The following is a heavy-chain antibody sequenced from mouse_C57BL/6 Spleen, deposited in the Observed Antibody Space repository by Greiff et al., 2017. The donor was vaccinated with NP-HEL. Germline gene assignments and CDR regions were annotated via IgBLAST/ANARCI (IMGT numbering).Heavy chain of an antibody. CDR2: ISAGGSYT. D-gene: IGHD1-1*01. J-gene: IGHJ1*03. V-gene: IGHV5-4*01. Sequence: EVQLVESGGGLVKPGGSLKLSCAASGFTFSSYAMSWVRQTPEKRLEWVATISAGGSYTYYPDNVKGRFTISRDNAKNNLYLQMSHLKSEDTAMYYCARTYYYGSSYWYFDDWGTGTTVTVSS. CDR1: GFTFSSYA. CDR3: ARTYYYGSSYWYFDD.